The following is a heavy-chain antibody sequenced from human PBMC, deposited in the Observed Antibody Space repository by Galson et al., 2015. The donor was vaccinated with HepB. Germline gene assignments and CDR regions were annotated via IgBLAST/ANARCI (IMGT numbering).Heavy chain of an antibody. V-gene: IGHV1-18*01. Sequence: SVKVSCKASGYTFTSFAISWVRQAPGQGLEWMGWISAYNGNTNYAQKLQGRVTMTTDTSTNTAYMELRSLRSDDTAVYYCASGSSSSLDYWGQGTLVTVSS. J-gene: IGHJ4*02. CDR1: GYTFTSFA. CDR3: ASGSSSSLDY. CDR2: ISAYNGNT. D-gene: IGHD6-6*01.